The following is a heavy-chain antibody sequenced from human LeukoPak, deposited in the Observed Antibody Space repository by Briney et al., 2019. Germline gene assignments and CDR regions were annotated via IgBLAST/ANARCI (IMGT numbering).Heavy chain of an antibody. Sequence: PSETLSLTCAVYGGSFSGYYWSWIRQPPGKGLEWIGEINHSGSTNYNPSLKSRVTISVDTSKNQFSLKLSSVTAADTAVYYCARVRYGDYQVCDYWGQGTLVTVSS. CDR2: INHSGST. CDR1: GGSFSGYY. V-gene: IGHV4-34*01. CDR3: ARVRYGDYQVCDY. J-gene: IGHJ4*02. D-gene: IGHD4-17*01.